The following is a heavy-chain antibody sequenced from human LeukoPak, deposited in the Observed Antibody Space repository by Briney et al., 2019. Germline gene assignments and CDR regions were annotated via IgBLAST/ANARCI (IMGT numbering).Heavy chain of an antibody. Sequence: GESLKISCKGCGYSFTSYWIGWVRQMPGKGLERMGIIYPGDSETRYSPSFQGQVTISADKSISTAYLQWSSLKASDTAMYYCARSDYSNYWYFDLWGRGTLVTVSS. CDR3: ARSDYSNYWYFDL. J-gene: IGHJ2*01. V-gene: IGHV5-51*01. D-gene: IGHD4-11*01. CDR2: IYPGDSET. CDR1: GYSFTSYW.